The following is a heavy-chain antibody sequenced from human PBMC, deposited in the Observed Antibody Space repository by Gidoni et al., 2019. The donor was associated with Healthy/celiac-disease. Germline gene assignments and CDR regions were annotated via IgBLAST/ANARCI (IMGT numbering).Heavy chain of an antibody. J-gene: IGHJ6*02. CDR3: TREDRYYYDSNGMDV. CDR2: IRSKDYGGTT. Sequence: GFIRSKDYGGTTEYAASVKGRFTISRDDSKSIAYLQMNSLKTEDTAVYYCTREDRYYYDSNGMDVWGQGTTVTVSS. D-gene: IGHD3-22*01. V-gene: IGHV3-49*02.